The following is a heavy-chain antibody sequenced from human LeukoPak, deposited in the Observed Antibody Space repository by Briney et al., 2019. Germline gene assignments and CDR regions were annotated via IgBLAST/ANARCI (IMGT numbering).Heavy chain of an antibody. D-gene: IGHD5-18*01. CDR2: INPNSGDS. V-gene: IGHV1-2*02. CDR1: GYTFTGYY. CDR3: AREIGGILVFDY. J-gene: IGHJ4*02. Sequence: ASVRVSCKASGYTFTGYYMHWVRQAPGQGLEWMGWINPNSGDSHHAQKFQGRVTMTRDTSISTAYMELSRLRSDDTAVYYCAREIGGILVFDYWGQGTLVTVSS.